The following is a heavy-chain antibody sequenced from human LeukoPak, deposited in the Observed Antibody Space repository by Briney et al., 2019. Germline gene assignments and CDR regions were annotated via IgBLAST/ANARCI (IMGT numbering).Heavy chain of an antibody. V-gene: IGHV3-74*01. CDR3: ATFPTITVIVRGVFDY. CDR1: GFTFSSYW. CDR2: INTDGSST. D-gene: IGHD3-22*01. J-gene: IGHJ4*02. Sequence: PGGSLRLSCAASGFTFSSYWMHWVHQAPGKGLVWVSHINTDGSSTSYADSVKGRFTISRDNAKNTLYLQMNSLRVEDTAVYYCATFPTITVIVRGVFDYWGQGTLVTVSS.